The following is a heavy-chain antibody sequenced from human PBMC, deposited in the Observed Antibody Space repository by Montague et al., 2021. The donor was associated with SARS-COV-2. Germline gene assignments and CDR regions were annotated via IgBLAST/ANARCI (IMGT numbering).Heavy chain of an antibody. Sequence: SLRLSCAASGFTFSSYAMHWVRQAPGKGLEWVAVISYDGSNKYCADSVKGRFTISRDNSKNTLYLQMNSLRAEDTAVYYCASGVLRYFDWLLYGGFNYWGQGTLVTVSS. J-gene: IGHJ4*02. CDR1: GFTFSSYA. CDR3: ASGVLRYFDWLLYGGFNY. CDR2: ISYDGSNK. D-gene: IGHD3-9*01. V-gene: IGHV3-30-3*01.